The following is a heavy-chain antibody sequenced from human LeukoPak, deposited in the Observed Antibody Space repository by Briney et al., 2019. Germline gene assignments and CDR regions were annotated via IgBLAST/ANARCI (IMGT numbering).Heavy chain of an antibody. CDR1: GGTFSSYA. CDR2: IIPIFGAA. D-gene: IGHD1-14*01. J-gene: IGHJ4*02. CDR3: ARGIVRNLPTYYFDY. Sequence: ASAKVSCKVSGGTFSSYAISWVRQAPGQGLEWMGGIIPIFGAANYAQKFQGRVTITADESTSTAYMELSSLRSEDTAVYYCARGIVRNLPTYYFDYWGQGTLVTVSS. V-gene: IGHV1-69*13.